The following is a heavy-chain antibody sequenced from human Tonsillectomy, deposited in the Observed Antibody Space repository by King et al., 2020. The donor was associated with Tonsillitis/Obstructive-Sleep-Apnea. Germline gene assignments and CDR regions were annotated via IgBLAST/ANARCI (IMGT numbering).Heavy chain of an antibody. D-gene: IGHD1-26*01. CDR1: GGSISSSSYY. Sequence: QLQESGPGLVKPSETLSLTCTVSGGSISSSSYYWGWIRQTPGKGLEWIGSIYYSGSTYYNPSLRSRVTISVDTSKNQFSLRVSSVTAADTAVYSCATLVGAAPSWYFDLWGRGTLVTVSS. CDR3: ATLVGAAPSWYFDL. J-gene: IGHJ2*01. V-gene: IGHV4-39*01. CDR2: IYYSGST.